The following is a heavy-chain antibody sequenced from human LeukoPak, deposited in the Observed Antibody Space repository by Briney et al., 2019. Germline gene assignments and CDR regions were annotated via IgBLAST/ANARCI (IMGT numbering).Heavy chain of an antibody. D-gene: IGHD2/OR15-2a*01. J-gene: IGHJ5*02. Sequence: SETLSLTCTVSGGSISSYYWSWIRQPPGKGLEWIGYIYYSGSTNYNPSLKSRVTISVDASKNQFSLKLSSVTAADTAVYYCARDVIAFDPWGQGTLVTVSS. CDR1: GGSISSYY. CDR3: ARDVIAFDP. CDR2: IYYSGST. V-gene: IGHV4-59*01.